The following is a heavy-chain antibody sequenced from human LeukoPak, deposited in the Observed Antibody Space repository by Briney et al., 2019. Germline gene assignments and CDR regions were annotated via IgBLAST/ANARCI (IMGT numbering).Heavy chain of an antibody. D-gene: IGHD3-22*01. CDR1: GGSISSYY. J-gene: IGHJ5*02. CDR3: ARDGTSDTSYYDSSGYPGFDP. Sequence: SETLSLTCTVSGGSISSYYWSWIRQPAGKGLEWIGRIYTSGSTNYNPSLKSRVTMSVDTSKNQFSLKLSSVTAADTAVYYCARDGTSDTSYYDSSGYPGFDPWGQGTLVTVSS. CDR2: IYTSGST. V-gene: IGHV4-4*07.